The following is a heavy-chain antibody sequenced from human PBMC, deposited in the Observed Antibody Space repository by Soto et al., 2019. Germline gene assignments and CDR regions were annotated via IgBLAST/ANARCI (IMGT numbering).Heavy chain of an antibody. J-gene: IGHJ4*02. Sequence: PSETLSLTCTVSGGSISSSSYYWGWIRQPPGKGLEWIGSIYYSGSTYYNPSLKSRVTISVDTSKNQFSLKLSSVTAADTAVYYCVRLEPTLDYWGQGTLVTVSS. V-gene: IGHV4-39*01. CDR2: IYYSGST. CDR3: VRLEPTLDY. CDR1: GGSISSSSYY.